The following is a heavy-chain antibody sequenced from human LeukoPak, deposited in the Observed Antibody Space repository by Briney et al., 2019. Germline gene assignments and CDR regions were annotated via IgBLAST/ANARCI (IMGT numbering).Heavy chain of an antibody. V-gene: IGHV4-34*01. D-gene: IGHD6-13*01. CDR3: ASGAASNFDY. J-gene: IGHJ4*02. CDR1: RGSFSGYY. Sequence: PSETLSLTCAVYRGSFSGYYRSWIRPPPGRGVEWIGEINHSGSTNYNPSLKSRVTISVDTSKNQFTLKLCSATAADTAVFHCASGAASNFDYWGQGTLVTVSS. CDR2: INHSGST.